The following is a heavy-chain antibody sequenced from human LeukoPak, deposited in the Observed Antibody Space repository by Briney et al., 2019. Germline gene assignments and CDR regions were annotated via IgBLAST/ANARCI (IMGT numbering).Heavy chain of an antibody. CDR1: GGTFSSYA. D-gene: IGHD3-22*01. V-gene: IGHV1-69*04. CDR2: IIPIIGIA. CDR3: ARDSIHYYDSSGYPYYFDY. J-gene: IGHJ4*02. Sequence: SVKVSCKASGGTFSSYAISWVRQAPGQGLEWMGRIIPIIGIANYAKKFQGRVTITADKSTSTAYMELSSLRSEDTAVYYCARDSIHYYDSSGYPYYFDYWGQGTLVTVSS.